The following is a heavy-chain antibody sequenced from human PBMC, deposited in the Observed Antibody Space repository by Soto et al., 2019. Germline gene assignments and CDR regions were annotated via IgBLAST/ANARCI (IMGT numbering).Heavy chain of an antibody. CDR1: GFTFSSYT. CDR3: AKGETTVTDPGGFAY. J-gene: IGHJ4*02. CDR2: ISSGGGTS. D-gene: IGHD4-17*01. V-gene: IGHV3-23*01. Sequence: EVQLLESGGGLVQPGGSLRLSCAASGFTFSSYTMSWVRQAPGKGLEWVSAISSGGGTSHYADSVKGRFTISRDKSKNTLDLQMNSLRAEDTAVYYCAKGETTVTDPGGFAYWGQGTLVTVSS.